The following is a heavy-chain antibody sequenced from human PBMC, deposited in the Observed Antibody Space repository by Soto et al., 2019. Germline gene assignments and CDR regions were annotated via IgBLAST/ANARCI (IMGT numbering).Heavy chain of an antibody. J-gene: IGHJ5*02. V-gene: IGHV1-24*01. CDR2: FDPEDGET. CDR3: ATDGTRRPLRLGELSLSKCFDP. Sequence: GASVKVSCKVSGYTLTELSMHWVRQAPGKGLEWMGGFDPEDGETIYAQKFQGRVTMTEDTSTDTAYMELSSLRSEDTAVYYCATDGTRRPLRLGELSLSKCFDPWGQGTLVTVSS. D-gene: IGHD3-16*02. CDR1: GYTLTELS.